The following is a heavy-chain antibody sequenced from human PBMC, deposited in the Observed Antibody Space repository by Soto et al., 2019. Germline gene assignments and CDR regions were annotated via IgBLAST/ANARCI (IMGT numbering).Heavy chain of an antibody. Sequence: EAQLVESGGGLVKPGGSLRLSCAASGFTFSSYSMNWVRQAPGKGLEWVSSISSSSSYIYYADSVKGRFTISRDNAKHSLYLQMNSLRAEDTAVYYCAREGAAAGTYYYYGMDVWGQGTTVTVSS. CDR3: AREGAAAGTYYYYGMDV. D-gene: IGHD6-13*01. CDR1: GFTFSSYS. J-gene: IGHJ6*02. CDR2: ISSSSSYI. V-gene: IGHV3-21*01.